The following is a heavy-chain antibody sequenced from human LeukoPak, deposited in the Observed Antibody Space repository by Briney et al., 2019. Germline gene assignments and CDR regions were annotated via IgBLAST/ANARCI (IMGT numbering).Heavy chain of an antibody. J-gene: IGHJ4*02. CDR1: GFTFSSYG. CDR3: ARGREYQLLEGDY. Sequence: GGSLRLSCAASGFTFSSYGMHWVRQAPGKGPEWVAVIWYDGSNKYYADSVKGRFTISRDNSKNTLYLQMNSLRAEDTAVYYCARGREYQLLEGDYWGQGTLVTVSS. D-gene: IGHD2-2*01. CDR2: IWYDGSNK. V-gene: IGHV3-33*01.